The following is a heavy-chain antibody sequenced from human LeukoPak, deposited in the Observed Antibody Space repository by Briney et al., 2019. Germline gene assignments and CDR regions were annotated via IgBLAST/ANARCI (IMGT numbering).Heavy chain of an antibody. CDR1: GYTFTNYE. Sequence: ASVKVSCKASGYTFTNYEINWVRQATGQGLEWMGWMNPDSGDTAYAQSFQGRITMTRSTSISTAYMELSSLRSEDTAVYYCARGLGTYDSSDLTWPMISFWGQGTLVTVSS. J-gene: IGHJ4*02. V-gene: IGHV1-8*01. CDR3: ARGLGTYDSSDLTWPMISF. D-gene: IGHD3-22*01. CDR2: MNPDSGDT.